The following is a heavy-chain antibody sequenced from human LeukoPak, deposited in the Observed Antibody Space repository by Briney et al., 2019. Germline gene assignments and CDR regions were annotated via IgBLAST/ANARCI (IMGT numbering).Heavy chain of an antibody. CDR2: IIPIFGTA. Sequence: SVKVSCKASGGTFSSYAISWVRQAPGQGLEWRGRIIPIFGTANYAQKFQGRVTITADKSTSTAYMELSSLRSEDTAVYYCARDQTGTGDLEAYYYYYMDVWGKGTTVTVSS. D-gene: IGHD7-27*01. CDR3: ARDQTGTGDLEAYYYYYMDV. CDR1: GGTFSSYA. J-gene: IGHJ6*03. V-gene: IGHV1-69*06.